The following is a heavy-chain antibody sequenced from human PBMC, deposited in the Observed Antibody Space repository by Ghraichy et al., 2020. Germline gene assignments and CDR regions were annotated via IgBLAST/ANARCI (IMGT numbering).Heavy chain of an antibody. CDR3: ARVPMPDDAFDI. V-gene: IGHV3-30-3*01. Sequence: GGSLRLSCAASGFTFSSYAMHWVRQAPGKGLEWVAVISYDGSNKYYADSVKGRFTISRDNSKNTLYLQMNSLRAEDTAVYYCARVPMPDDAFDIWGQGTMVTVSS. J-gene: IGHJ3*02. D-gene: IGHD2-2*01. CDR1: GFTFSSYA. CDR2: ISYDGSNK.